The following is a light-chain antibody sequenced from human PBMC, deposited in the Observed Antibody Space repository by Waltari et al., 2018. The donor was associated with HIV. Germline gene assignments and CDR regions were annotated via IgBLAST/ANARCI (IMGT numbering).Light chain of an antibody. CDR1: SSDVGGYNL. Sequence: QSARTQPASVSGSPGQSITISCPGTSSDVGGYNLVSWYQQHPGKAPKLMIYEVSKRPSGVSNRFSGSKSGNTASLTISGLQAEDEADYYCCAYAGSTTYVIFGGGTKLTVL. J-gene: IGLJ2*01. CDR3: CAYAGSTTYVI. V-gene: IGLV2-23*02. CDR2: EVS.